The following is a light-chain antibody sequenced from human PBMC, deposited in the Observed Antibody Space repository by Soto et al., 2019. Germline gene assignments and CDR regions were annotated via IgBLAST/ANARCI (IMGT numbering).Light chain of an antibody. CDR1: QSISSW. Sequence: DIQMTQSPSTLSASVGDRVTITCRASQSISSWLAWYQQKPGKAPKLLIYAASSLESGVPSRFSGSGSGTEFTLTISRLQPDDLATYYCQHYNLYPLTFGQGTKGEIQ. CDR3: QHYNLYPLT. J-gene: IGKJ1*01. V-gene: IGKV1-5*01. CDR2: AAS.